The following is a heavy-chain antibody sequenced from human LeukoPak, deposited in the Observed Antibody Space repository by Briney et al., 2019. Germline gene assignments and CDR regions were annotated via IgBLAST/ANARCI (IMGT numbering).Heavy chain of an antibody. CDR3: ARESYYILTGYYGYYMDV. CDR1: GGTFSSYA. J-gene: IGHJ6*03. D-gene: IGHD3-9*01. V-gene: IGHV1-69*05. CDR2: IIPIFGTA. Sequence: SVKVSCKASGGTFSSYAISWVRQAPGQGLEWMGGIIPIFGTAHYAQKFQGRVTITTDESTSTAYMELSSLRSEDTAVYYCARESYYILTGYYGYYMDVWGKGTTVTVSS.